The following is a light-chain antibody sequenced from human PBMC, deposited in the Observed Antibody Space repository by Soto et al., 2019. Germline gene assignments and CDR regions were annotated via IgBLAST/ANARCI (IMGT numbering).Light chain of an antibody. CDR2: GAS. Sequence: EIVLTQSPGTLSLSPGERATLSCRASQSVSSSSLTWCQQKPGQAPRLLIYGASTRATGIPARFSGSGSGTEFTLTISSLQSEDFAVYYCQQYNNWPPTFGQGTKVDIK. V-gene: IGKV3-15*01. CDR1: QSVSSS. CDR3: QQYNNWPPT. J-gene: IGKJ1*01.